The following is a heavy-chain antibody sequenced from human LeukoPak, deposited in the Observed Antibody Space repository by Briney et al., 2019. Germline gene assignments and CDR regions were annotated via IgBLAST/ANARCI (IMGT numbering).Heavy chain of an antibody. CDR2: IDPEDGET. Sequence: ASVKVSCKVSGCTLIEISIYWVRQSPGKGLEWMGGIDPEDGETIYAQKFQGRVTMTEDTSTGTAYMDLSSLTSEDTAVYYCVTEYLGHWGQGTLVIVSS. CDR1: GCTLIEIS. J-gene: IGHJ4*02. V-gene: IGHV1-24*01. CDR3: VTEYLGH.